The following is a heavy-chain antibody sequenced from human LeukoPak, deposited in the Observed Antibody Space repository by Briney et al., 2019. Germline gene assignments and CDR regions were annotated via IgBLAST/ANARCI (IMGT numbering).Heavy chain of an antibody. J-gene: IGHJ4*02. D-gene: IGHD3-10*01. CDR2: IRYNGNNQ. V-gene: IGHV3-30*02. CDR3: AKDVRSSMVRGALDY. CDR1: GFTFNNYG. Sequence: PGGSLRLSCAASGFTFNNYGMHWVRQAPGKGLEWVAFIRYNGNNQYYADSVKGRFTISRDNAKNSLYLQMNSLRAEDTALYYCAKDVRSSMVRGALDYWGQGTLVTVSS.